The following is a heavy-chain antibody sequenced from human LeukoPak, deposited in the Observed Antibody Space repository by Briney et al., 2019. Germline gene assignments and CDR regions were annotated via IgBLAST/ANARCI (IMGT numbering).Heavy chain of an antibody. D-gene: IGHD3-10*01. Sequence: GGSLRLSCAASGFTFSSYGMHWVRQAPGKGLEWVAVIWYDGSNKYYADSVKGRFTISRDNSKNTLYLQMNSLRAEDAAVYYCARDQYGFGEGIFDYWGQGTLVTVSS. V-gene: IGHV3-33*01. CDR3: ARDQYGFGEGIFDY. J-gene: IGHJ4*02. CDR1: GFTFSSYG. CDR2: IWYDGSNK.